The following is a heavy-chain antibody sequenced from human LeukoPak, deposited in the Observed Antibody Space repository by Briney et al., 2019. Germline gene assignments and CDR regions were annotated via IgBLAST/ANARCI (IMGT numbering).Heavy chain of an antibody. V-gene: IGHV3-21*01. CDR3: ARVGAVRFLEWLHAFDI. Sequence: GGSLRLSCAASGFTFSSYSMNWVRQAPGKGLEWVSSISSSSSYIYYADSVKGRFTISRDNAKNSLYLQMNSLRAEDTAVYYCARVGAVRFLEWLHAFDIWGQGTMVTVSS. D-gene: IGHD3-3*01. CDR1: GFTFSSYS. J-gene: IGHJ3*02. CDR2: ISSSSSYI.